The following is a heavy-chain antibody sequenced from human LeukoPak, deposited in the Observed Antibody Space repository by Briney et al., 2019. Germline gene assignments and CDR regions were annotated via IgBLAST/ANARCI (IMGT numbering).Heavy chain of an antibody. CDR3: ARQLRIAAAAHLDY. J-gene: IGHJ4*02. V-gene: IGHV4-59*08. CDR1: GGSISSYY. Sequence: SETLSLTCTASGGSISSYYWSWIRQPPGKGLEWIGYIYYSGSTNYNPSLKSRVTISVDTSKNQFSLKLSSVTAADTAVYYCARQLRIAAAAHLDYWGQGTLVTVSS. CDR2: IYYSGST. D-gene: IGHD6-13*01.